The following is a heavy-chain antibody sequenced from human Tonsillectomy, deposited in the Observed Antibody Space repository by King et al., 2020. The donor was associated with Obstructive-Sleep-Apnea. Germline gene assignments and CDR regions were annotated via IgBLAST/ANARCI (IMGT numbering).Heavy chain of an antibody. CDR2: IYAGGNT. CDR3: ARDLDI. CDR1: GFTVSSHY. V-gene: IGHV3-53*04. Sequence: VQLVESGGALVQPGGSLRLSCAASGFTVSSHYMSWVRQAPGKGLEWVSVIYAGGNTYYADSVKGRLTISRHSSKNTLYLQMNSLRAEDTAVYYCARDLDIRGQGTLVTVSS. J-gene: IGHJ4*02. D-gene: IGHD2-2*03.